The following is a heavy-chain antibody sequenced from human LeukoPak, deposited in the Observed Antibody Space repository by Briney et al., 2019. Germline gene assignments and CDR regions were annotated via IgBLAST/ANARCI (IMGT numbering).Heavy chain of an antibody. J-gene: IGHJ4*02. Sequence: SETLSLTCTVSGGSISSGGYYWSWIRQHPGKGLEWIGYIYYSGSTYYNPSLKSRVTISVDTSKNQFSLKLSSVTAADTAVYYCARDASTVAHYFDYWGQGTLVTVSS. CDR3: ARDASTVAHYFDY. D-gene: IGHD4-23*01. CDR2: IYYSGST. V-gene: IGHV4-31*03. CDR1: GGSISSGGYY.